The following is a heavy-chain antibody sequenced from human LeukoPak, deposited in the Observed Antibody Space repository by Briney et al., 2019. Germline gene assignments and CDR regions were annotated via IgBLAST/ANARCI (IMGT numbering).Heavy chain of an antibody. CDR3: AKRVDYGSSWYYFDY. D-gene: IGHD6-13*01. CDR2: ISYDGHTK. Sequence: GRSLRLSCGASGFXFSAYGIHWVRQALGKGLEWVAVISYDGHTKYYADSVKGRFTISRDNSKDTLYLQMNSLRAEDAAVYYCAKRVDYGSSWYYFDYWGQGTLVTVSS. J-gene: IGHJ4*02. V-gene: IGHV3-30*18. CDR1: GFXFSAYG.